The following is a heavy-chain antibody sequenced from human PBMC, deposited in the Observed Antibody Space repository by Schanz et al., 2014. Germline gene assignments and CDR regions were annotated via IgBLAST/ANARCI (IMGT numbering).Heavy chain of an antibody. CDR2: INPDSGDT. CDR3: ARAYGGYDPAGALDY. CDR1: GYTFSDSY. D-gene: IGHD5-12*01. V-gene: IGHV1-2*04. J-gene: IGHJ4*02. Sequence: QEQLVQSGAEVRKPGASVKVSCKASGYTFSDSYVHWVRQAPGQGLEWMGWINPDSGDTNFAQKFQGWVTMTRDKSTTTAGMELSRLKSDDAAVYYCARAYGGYDPAGALDYWGQGTLVTGSS.